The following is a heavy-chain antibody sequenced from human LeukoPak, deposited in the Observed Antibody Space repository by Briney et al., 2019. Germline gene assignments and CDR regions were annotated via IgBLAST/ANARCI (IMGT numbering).Heavy chain of an antibody. CDR1: GYTFTSYG. Sequence: ASVKVSYKASGYTFTSYGISWVRQAPGQGLEWMGWISAYNGNTNYAQKLQGRVTMTTDTSTSTAYMELRSLRSDDTAVYYCAGRKAAAVRGAFDIWGQGTMVTVSS. J-gene: IGHJ3*02. CDR2: ISAYNGNT. D-gene: IGHD6-13*01. CDR3: AGRKAAAVRGAFDI. V-gene: IGHV1-18*01.